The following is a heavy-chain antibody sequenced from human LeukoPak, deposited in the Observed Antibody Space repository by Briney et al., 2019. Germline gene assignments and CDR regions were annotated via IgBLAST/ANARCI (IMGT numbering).Heavy chain of an antibody. D-gene: IGHD4/OR15-4a*01. CDR3: ARGLVDYGSDP. CDR2: INHSGST. V-gene: IGHV4-34*01. Sequence: PSETLSLTCAVYGGSFSGYYWSWIRQPPGKGLEWIGEINHSGSTNYNPSLKSRVTISVDTSKNQFSLKLSSVTAADTAVYYCARGLVDYGSDPWGQGTLVTVSS. J-gene: IGHJ5*02. CDR1: GGSFSGYY.